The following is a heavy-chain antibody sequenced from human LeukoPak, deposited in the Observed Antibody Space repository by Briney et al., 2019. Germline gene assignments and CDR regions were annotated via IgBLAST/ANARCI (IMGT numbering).Heavy chain of an antibody. CDR3: AKLIAVAWRKGDFDY. CDR1: GFTFSSYA. CDR2: ISGSGGST. Sequence: PGGSLRLSCAASGFTFSSYAMSWVRQAPGKGLEWVSAISGSGGSTYYADSVKGRFTISRDNSKNTLYLQTNSLRAEDTAVYYCAKLIAVAWRKGDFDYWGQGTLVTVSS. V-gene: IGHV3-23*01. J-gene: IGHJ4*02. D-gene: IGHD6-13*01.